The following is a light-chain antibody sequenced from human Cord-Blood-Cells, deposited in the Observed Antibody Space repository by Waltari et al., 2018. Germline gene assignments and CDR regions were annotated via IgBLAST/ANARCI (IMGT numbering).Light chain of an antibody. Sequence: QSVLTPPPSVSGAPGQRVTISCTGSSSTIGAGYDVHWYQQLPGTAPKLLIYGNSNRPSGVPDRFSGSKSGTSASLAITGLQAEDEADYYCQSYDSSLSGFFGTGTKVTVL. V-gene: IGLV1-40*01. J-gene: IGLJ1*01. CDR2: GNS. CDR1: SSTIGAGYD. CDR3: QSYDSSLSGF.